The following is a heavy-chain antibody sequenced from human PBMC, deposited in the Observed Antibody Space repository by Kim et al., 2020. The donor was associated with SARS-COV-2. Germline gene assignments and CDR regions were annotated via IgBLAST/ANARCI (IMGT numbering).Heavy chain of an antibody. V-gene: IGHV1-69*13. D-gene: IGHD2-2*01. Sequence: SVKVSCKASGGTFSSYAISWVRQAPGQGLEWMGGIIPIFGTANYAQKFQGRVTITADESTSTAYMELSSLRSEDTAVYYCARDHSYGYRAYCSSTSCYHFHNWFDPWGQGTLVTVSS. CDR3: ARDHSYGYRAYCSSTSCYHFHNWFDP. CDR1: GGTFSSYA. CDR2: IIPIFGTA. J-gene: IGHJ5*02.